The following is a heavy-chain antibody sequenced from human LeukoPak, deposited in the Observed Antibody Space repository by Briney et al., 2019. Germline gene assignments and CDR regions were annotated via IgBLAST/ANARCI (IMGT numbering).Heavy chain of an antibody. D-gene: IGHD3-10*01. Sequence: ASVKVSCKASGYTFTSYGIRWVRQAPGQGLEWMGWISAYNGNTNYAQKLQGRVTMTTDTSTSTAYMELRSLRSDDTAVYYCARDSITMVRANWFDPWGQGTLVTVSS. J-gene: IGHJ5*02. CDR1: GYTFTSYG. V-gene: IGHV1-18*01. CDR3: ARDSITMVRANWFDP. CDR2: ISAYNGNT.